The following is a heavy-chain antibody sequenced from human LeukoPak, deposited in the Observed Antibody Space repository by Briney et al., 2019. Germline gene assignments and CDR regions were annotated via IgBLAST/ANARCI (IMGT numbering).Heavy chain of an antibody. CDR2: ISAYNGNT. J-gene: IGHJ3*02. D-gene: IGHD3-22*01. Sequence: ASVKVSCKASGYTFTSYGISWVRQAPGQGLEWMGWISAYNGNTNYAQKLQGRVTMTTDTSTSTAYMELRSLRSDDTAVYYCARGQTHYYDSSGYYYREAFHIWGQGTMVTVSS. CDR3: ARGQTHYYDSSGYYYREAFHI. CDR1: GYTFTSYG. V-gene: IGHV1-18*01.